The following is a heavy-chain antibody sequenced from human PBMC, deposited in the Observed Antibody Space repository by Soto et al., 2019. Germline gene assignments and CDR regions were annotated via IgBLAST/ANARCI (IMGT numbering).Heavy chain of an antibody. CDR1: GYAFSSYA. Sequence: SVKVSCKASGYAFSSYAMHWVRQAPGQRLEWMGWINIGSGNTEYSQNFQDRITITRDTSASTVYMELSGLRSEDTAVYYCARDGGDCGYRLAYYYYIGMDVWGQGTAVTVSS. V-gene: IGHV1-3*04. J-gene: IGHJ6*02. CDR2: INIGSGNT. D-gene: IGHD2-21*02. CDR3: ARDGGDCGYRLAYYYYIGMDV.